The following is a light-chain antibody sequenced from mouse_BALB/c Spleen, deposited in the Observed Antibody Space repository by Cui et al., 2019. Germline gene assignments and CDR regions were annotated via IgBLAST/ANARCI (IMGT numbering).Light chain of an antibody. J-gene: IGKJ2*01. V-gene: IGKV6-13*01. CDR2: SAS. CDR1: QNVGTA. Sequence: DIVMTQSQKFMSTSVGDRVSITCKASQNVGTAVAWYQQKPGQSPKLLIYSASNRYTGVPDRFTGSGSGTDFTLTISNMQSEDLADYFCQQYSSYPTFGGGTKLEIE. CDR3: QQYSSYPT.